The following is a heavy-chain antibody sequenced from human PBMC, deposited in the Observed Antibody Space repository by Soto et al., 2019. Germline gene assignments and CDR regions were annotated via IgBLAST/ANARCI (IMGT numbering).Heavy chain of an antibody. D-gene: IGHD1-26*01. CDR2: ITSDGSST. J-gene: IGHJ3*02. CDR3: ARDSRATGAGAFDI. CDR1: GFTFRSYL. Sequence: GGSLRLSCAASGFTFRSYLMHWVRRAPGKGLVWVSRITSDGSSTTYADSVKGRFTISRDNSKNTLYLQMNSLRAEDTAAHYCARDSRATGAGAFDIWGLGTMVTVSS. V-gene: IGHV3-74*01.